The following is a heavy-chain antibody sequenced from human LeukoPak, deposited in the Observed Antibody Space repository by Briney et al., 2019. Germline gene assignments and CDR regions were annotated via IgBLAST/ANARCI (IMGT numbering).Heavy chain of an antibody. V-gene: IGHV1-46*01. CDR2: INPSGGST. Sequence: ASVTVSCKASGFTFTTYYINWVRQAPGQGREWIGKINPSGGSTSSAQTFLGTVTMTRDTSTSTVYMELSSLRSEDTAVYYCAREIAVAGTCFDYWGQGTLVTVSS. CDR1: GFTFTTYY. J-gene: IGHJ4*02. CDR3: AREIAVAGTCFDY. D-gene: IGHD6-19*01.